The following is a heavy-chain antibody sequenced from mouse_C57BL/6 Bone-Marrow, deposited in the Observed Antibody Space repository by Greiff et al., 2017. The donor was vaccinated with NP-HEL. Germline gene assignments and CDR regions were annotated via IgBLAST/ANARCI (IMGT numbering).Heavy chain of an antibody. D-gene: IGHD2-13*01. CDR1: GFTFSDYY. Sequence: EVMLVESGGGLVQPGGSLKLSCAASGFTFSDYYMYWVRQTPEKRLEWVAYISNGGGSTYYPDTVKGRFTISRDNAKNTLYLQMGRLKSEDTAMYYCAGHDGDGDYWGQGTTLTVSS. CDR3: AGHDGDGDY. J-gene: IGHJ2*01. V-gene: IGHV5-12*01. CDR2: ISNGGGST.